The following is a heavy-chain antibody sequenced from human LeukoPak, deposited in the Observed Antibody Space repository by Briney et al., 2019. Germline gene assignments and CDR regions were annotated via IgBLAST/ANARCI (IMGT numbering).Heavy chain of an antibody. J-gene: IGHJ4*02. Sequence: SQILSLTCAISGDSVSSNSVSWHWIRQSPSRGLEWLGRTYYRSKWSNDYAASVKGRISISPDSPKNQFSLQLNSVTPEDTAVYYCTRAYNHAYDYWGQGTLVTVSS. CDR1: GDSVSSNSVS. CDR3: TRAYNHAYDY. V-gene: IGHV6-1*01. CDR2: TYYRSKWSN. D-gene: IGHD5-18*01.